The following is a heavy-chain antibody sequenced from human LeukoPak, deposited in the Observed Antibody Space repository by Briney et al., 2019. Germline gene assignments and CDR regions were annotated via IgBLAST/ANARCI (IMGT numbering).Heavy chain of an antibody. J-gene: IGHJ3*02. CDR2: LYYSGST. CDR3: ARSAIDAFDI. V-gene: IGHV4-59*08. Sequence: SETLSLTCTVSGGSISNYYWSWTRQPPGKGLECIGYLYYSGSTNYNPSLKSRVTISVDTSKNQFSLKLSSVTAADTAVYYCARSAIDAFDIWGQGTMVTVSS. CDR1: GGSISNYY. D-gene: IGHD6-25*01.